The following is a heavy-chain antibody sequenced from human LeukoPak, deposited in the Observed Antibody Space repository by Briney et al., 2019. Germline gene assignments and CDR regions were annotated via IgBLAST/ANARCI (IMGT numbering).Heavy chain of an antibody. CDR1: GGTFSKYG. Sequence: ASVKVSCKASGGTFSKYGISWVRQAPGQGLEWLGMIIPVFDSPDYAQNFQGRFIITADEVTSTVYLELKSLKFEDTAVYYCARDGENRLGGFVDWGQGSLVSVSS. J-gene: IGHJ4*02. D-gene: IGHD3-16*01. V-gene: IGHV1-69*15. CDR2: IIPVFDSP. CDR3: ARDGENRLGGFVD.